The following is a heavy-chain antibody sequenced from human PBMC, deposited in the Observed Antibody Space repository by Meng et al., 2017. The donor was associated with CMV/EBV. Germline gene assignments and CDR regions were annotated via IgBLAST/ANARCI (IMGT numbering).Heavy chain of an antibody. Sequence: GESLKISCAASGFTFSSYAMSWVRQAPGKGLEWVSAISGSGGSTYYADSVKGRFTISRDNSKNTLYLQMNSLRAEDTAVYYCARAGFLEWAFDYWGQGTLVTVSS. CDR3: ARAGFLEWAFDY. CDR2: ISGSGGST. V-gene: IGHV3-23*01. CDR1: GFTFSSYA. J-gene: IGHJ4*02. D-gene: IGHD3-3*01.